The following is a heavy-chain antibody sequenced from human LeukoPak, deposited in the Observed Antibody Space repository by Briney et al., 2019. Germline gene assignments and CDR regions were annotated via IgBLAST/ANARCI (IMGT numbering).Heavy chain of an antibody. CDR2: INTDGSSA. CDR3: VRVRSGYYFDS. J-gene: IGHJ4*02. D-gene: IGHD3-22*01. CDR1: GFAFSSYW. V-gene: IGHV3-74*01. Sequence: PGGSLRLSCAASGFAFSSYWMQWVRQVPGKGLVWVSRINTDGSSATYADSVRGRFTISRDNAKNTLDLQMNSLRAEDTALYYCVRVRSGYYFDSWGQGTLVTVSS.